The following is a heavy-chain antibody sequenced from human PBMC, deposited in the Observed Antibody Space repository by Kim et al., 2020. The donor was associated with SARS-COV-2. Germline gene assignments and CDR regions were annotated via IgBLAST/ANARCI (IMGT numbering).Heavy chain of an antibody. CDR2: IYHSGST. CDR3: ASFPRSSQPVDY. D-gene: IGHD6-13*01. Sequence: ETLSLTCTVSGYSISSGYYWGWIRQPPGKGLEWSGSIYHSGSTYYNPSLKSRVTISVDTSKNQFSLKLSSVTAADTAVYYCASFPRSSQPVDYWGQGTLVTVSS. V-gene: IGHV4-38-2*02. CDR1: GYSISSGYY. J-gene: IGHJ4*02.